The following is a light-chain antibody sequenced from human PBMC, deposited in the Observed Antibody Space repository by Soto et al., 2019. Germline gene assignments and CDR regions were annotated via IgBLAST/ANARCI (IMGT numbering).Light chain of an antibody. J-gene: IGKJ2*01. V-gene: IGKV3-11*01. CDR1: HDVSVS. Sequence: DIVMTRSPATLSLSPGEGATLSCRASHDVSVSLVWYRKRPGQSPRILIHDASNRATGISARFSGSGSGTDFTLTIGSLEPEESALYDCQQRASWPYTSGQGTKVDIK. CDR3: QQRASWPYT. CDR2: DAS.